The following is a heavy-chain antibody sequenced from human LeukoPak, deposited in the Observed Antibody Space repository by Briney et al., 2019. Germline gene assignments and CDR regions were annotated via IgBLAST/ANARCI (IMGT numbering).Heavy chain of an antibody. D-gene: IGHD1-26*01. CDR3: ARDVMTGAPGADY. Sequence: GGSLRLACAASGFTFDNYWMNWVRQAPGKGLKWVANIKQDGNEKLYVESVKGRFTISRDNAKNSLYLQMNSLRAEDTAVYYCARDVMTGAPGADYWGQGTLVTVSS. J-gene: IGHJ4*02. CDR1: GFTFDNYW. CDR2: IKQDGNEK. V-gene: IGHV3-7*01.